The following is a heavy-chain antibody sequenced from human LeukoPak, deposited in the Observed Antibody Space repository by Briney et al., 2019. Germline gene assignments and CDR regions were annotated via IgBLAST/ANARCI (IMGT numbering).Heavy chain of an antibody. CDR3: ARDRDYYDSSGYPLDAFDI. CDR2: ISSSSSYI. D-gene: IGHD3-22*01. Sequence: GGSLRLSCAASGFTFSDYTMNWVRQAPGKGLEWVSSISSSSSYIYYADSVKGRFTISRDNAKNSLYLQMNSLRAEDTAVYYCARDRDYYDSSGYPLDAFDIWGQGTMVTVSS. J-gene: IGHJ3*02. V-gene: IGHV3-21*01. CDR1: GFTFSDYT.